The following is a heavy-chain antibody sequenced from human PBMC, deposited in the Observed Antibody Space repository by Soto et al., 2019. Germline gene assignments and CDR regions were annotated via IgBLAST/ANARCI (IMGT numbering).Heavy chain of an antibody. Sequence: PGGSLRLSCAASGFTFSSYGMHWVRQAPGKGLEWVAVIWYDGSNKYYADSVKGRFTISRDNSKNTLYLQMNSLRAEDTAVYYCARGGDSGYDPFDYWGQGTLVTVSS. CDR3: ARGGDSGYDPFDY. V-gene: IGHV3-33*01. CDR2: IWYDGSNK. D-gene: IGHD5-12*01. CDR1: GFTFSSYG. J-gene: IGHJ4*02.